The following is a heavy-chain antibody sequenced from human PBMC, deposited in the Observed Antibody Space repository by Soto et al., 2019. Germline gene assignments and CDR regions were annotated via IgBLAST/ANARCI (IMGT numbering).Heavy chain of an antibody. CDR3: ARGGADIVVVVAAADAFDI. CDR1: GYTFTSYY. J-gene: IGHJ3*02. D-gene: IGHD2-15*01. CDR2: INAYDGNT. Sequence: ASVKVSCKASGYTFTSYYMHWVRQAPGQGLEWMGIINAYDGNTSYAQKLQGRVTMTTDTSTSTAYMELRSLRSDDTAVYYCARGGADIVVVVAAADAFDIWGQGTMVTVSS. V-gene: IGHV1-46*01.